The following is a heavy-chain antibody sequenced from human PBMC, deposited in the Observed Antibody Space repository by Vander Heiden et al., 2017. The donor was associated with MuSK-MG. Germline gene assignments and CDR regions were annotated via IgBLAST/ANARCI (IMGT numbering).Heavy chain of an antibody. CDR1: GFTVSRYR. CDR2: ISSSSSTI. D-gene: IGHD3-10*01. Sequence: EVQLVESGGGLVQPGGSRRLPCEASGFTVSRYRMNWVRPAPGRGLEWVSYISSSSSTIYYADSVKGRFTISRDNAKNSLYLQMNSLRAEDTAVYYCARDWYYYGSGSYSPFDYWGQGTLVTVSS. CDR3: ARDWYYYGSGSYSPFDY. V-gene: IGHV3-48*01. J-gene: IGHJ4*02.